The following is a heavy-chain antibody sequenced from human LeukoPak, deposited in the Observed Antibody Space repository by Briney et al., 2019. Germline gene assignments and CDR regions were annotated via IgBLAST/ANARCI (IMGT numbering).Heavy chain of an antibody. J-gene: IGHJ4*02. Sequence: ASVKVSCKASGYTFTGYYMHWVRQAPGQGLEWMGWINPNSGGTNYAQKFQGRVTMTRDTSISTAYMELSRLRSDDTAVYYCARDIPDTGGYYFGYWGQGTLVTVSS. V-gene: IGHV1-2*02. CDR1: GYTFTGYY. CDR2: INPNSGGT. D-gene: IGHD3-22*01. CDR3: ARDIPDTGGYYFGY.